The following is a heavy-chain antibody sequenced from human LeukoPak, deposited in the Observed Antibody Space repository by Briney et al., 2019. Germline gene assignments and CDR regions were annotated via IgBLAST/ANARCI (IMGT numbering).Heavy chain of an antibody. CDR3: ARSGDGLQTFDY. J-gene: IGHJ4*02. V-gene: IGHV1-69*04. CDR2: IIPILGIA. Sequence: SVKVSCKASGGTFSSYAISWVRQAPGQGLEWMGRIIPILGIANYAQKFQGRVTITADKSTSTAYMELSSLRSEDTAVYYCARSGDGLQTFDYWGQGTLVTVSS. CDR1: GGTFSSYA. D-gene: IGHD5-24*01.